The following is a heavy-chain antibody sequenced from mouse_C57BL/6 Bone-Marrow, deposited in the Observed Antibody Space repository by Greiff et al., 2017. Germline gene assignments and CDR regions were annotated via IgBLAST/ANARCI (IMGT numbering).Heavy chain of an antibody. J-gene: IGHJ2*01. Sequence: QVQLQQSGAELVRPGTSVKVSCKASGYAFTNYLIEWVKQRPGQGLEWIGVINPGSGGTNYNEKFKGKSTLTADKSSSTSYMQLSSLTSEDSAVYFCARSNYGRALGYWGQGTTLTVSS. CDR3: ARSNYGRALGY. V-gene: IGHV1-54*01. CDR2: INPGSGGT. CDR1: GYAFTNYL. D-gene: IGHD1-1*01.